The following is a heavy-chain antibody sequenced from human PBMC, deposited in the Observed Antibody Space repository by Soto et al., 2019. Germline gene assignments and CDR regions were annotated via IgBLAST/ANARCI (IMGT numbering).Heavy chain of an antibody. CDR3: ARDYAGEIGTTSFYYYGMDV. V-gene: IGHV1-2*04. CDR2: INPNSGGT. J-gene: IGHJ6*02. CDR1: GYTVTGHY. D-gene: IGHD1-1*01. Sequence: GASVKVSCKASGYTVTGHYMHWVRQAPGQGLEWMGWINPNSGGTNYAQKFQGWVTMTRDTSISTAYMELSRLRSDDTAVYYCARDYAGEIGTTSFYYYGMDVWGQGTTVTVSS.